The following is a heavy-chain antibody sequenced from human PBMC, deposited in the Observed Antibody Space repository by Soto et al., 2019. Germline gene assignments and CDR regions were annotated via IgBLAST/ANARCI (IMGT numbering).Heavy chain of an antibody. J-gene: IGHJ4*02. V-gene: IGHV1-3*01. D-gene: IGHD4-17*01. CDR1: GYTFTSYA. CDR3: ARDRRGWTTDHYFDY. Sequence: GASVKVSCKASGYTFTSYAMHWVRQAPGQRLEWMGWINAGNGNTKYSQEFQGRVTITRDTSASTAYMELSSLRSEDTAVYYCARDRRGWTTDHYFDYWGQGTLVTVSS. CDR2: INAGNGNT.